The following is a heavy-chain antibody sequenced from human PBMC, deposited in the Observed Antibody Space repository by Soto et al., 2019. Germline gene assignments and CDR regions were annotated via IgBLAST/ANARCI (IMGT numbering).Heavy chain of an antibody. Sequence: LRLSCAASGFTFSSYAMSWVRQAPGKGLEWVSAISGSGGSTYYADSVKGRFTISRDNSKNTLYLQMNSLRAEDTAVYYCAKDGFGELTNYYYYYGMDVWGQGTTVTVSS. CDR2: ISGSGGST. CDR1: GFTFSSYA. V-gene: IGHV3-23*01. CDR3: AKDGFGELTNYYYYYGMDV. J-gene: IGHJ6*02. D-gene: IGHD3-10*01.